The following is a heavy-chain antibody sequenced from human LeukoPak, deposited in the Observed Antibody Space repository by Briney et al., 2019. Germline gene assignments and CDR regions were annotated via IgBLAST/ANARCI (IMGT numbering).Heavy chain of an antibody. Sequence: GGSLRLSCAASGFTFSTYDMNWVRQAPGKGLEWVAVTWDDGISRTYADSVKGRFTISRDNSHNTLYLEMNSLRAEDTAVYYCGVLPAATMLRDYWGQGTLVTVSS. V-gene: IGHV3-33*08. CDR3: GVLPAATMLRDY. D-gene: IGHD2-2*01. J-gene: IGHJ4*02. CDR1: GFTFSTYD. CDR2: TWDDGISR.